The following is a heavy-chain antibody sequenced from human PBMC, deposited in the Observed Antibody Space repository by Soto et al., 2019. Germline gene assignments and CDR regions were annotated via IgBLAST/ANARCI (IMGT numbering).Heavy chain of an antibody. CDR3: SRVGRLGSSSEEYRYGMDV. CDR2: IYHSGST. D-gene: IGHD6-6*01. CDR1: GGSISSSNW. J-gene: IGHJ6*02. V-gene: IGHV4-4*02. Sequence: QVQLQESGPGLVKPSGTLSLTCAVSGGSISSSNWWSWVRQHPGKGLEWMGEIYHSGSTNYNPSLKILVPISVDKYKNPFSLKLSSVTAADTAVYYWSRVGRLGSSSEEYRYGMDVWGQGTTVTVSS.